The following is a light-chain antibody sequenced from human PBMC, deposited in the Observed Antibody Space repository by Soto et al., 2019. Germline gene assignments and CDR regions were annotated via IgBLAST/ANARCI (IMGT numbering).Light chain of an antibody. J-gene: IGKJ2*01. CDR2: GAS. V-gene: IGKV3-20*01. Sequence: EIVLTQSPGTLSLSPGERATLSCRASQSVSSSYLAWYQQKPGQAPRLLIYGASSRATGIPDRFSGSGPAIDFTLTISRPEPEDFAVFYCQQDGSSPYTFGQGTKLEIK. CDR3: QQDGSSPYT. CDR1: QSVSSSY.